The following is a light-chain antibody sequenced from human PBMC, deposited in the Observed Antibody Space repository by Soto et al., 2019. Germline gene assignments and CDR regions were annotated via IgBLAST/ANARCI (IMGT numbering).Light chain of an antibody. V-gene: IGKV3-11*01. CDR3: QQRSVWPLT. CDR1: QSVGSY. J-gene: IGKJ4*01. Sequence: EIALTQSPATLSLSPGERATLSCRASQSVGSYLGWYQQKPGQPPRLLIYDASNRATGTPARFSGSGSGTDFTLTISTLEPDDFAVYYCQQRSVWPLTFGGGTKVEMK. CDR2: DAS.